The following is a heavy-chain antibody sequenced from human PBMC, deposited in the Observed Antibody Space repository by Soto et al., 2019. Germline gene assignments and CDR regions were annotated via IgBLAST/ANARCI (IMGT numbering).Heavy chain of an antibody. CDR2: IYNSAAT. Sequence: SETLSLTAPVSGDSISTDYCTWIRQPPGKGLAWSGYIYNSAATQYNPSLRSRVTISVDTSKNQFSLQLSSVTTADTAVYYCARGRFDFIWGTPAPYLDYWGQGALVTVSS. J-gene: IGHJ4*02. CDR3: ARGRFDFIWGTPAPYLDY. D-gene: IGHD3-16*01. V-gene: IGHV4-59*01. CDR1: GDSISTDY.